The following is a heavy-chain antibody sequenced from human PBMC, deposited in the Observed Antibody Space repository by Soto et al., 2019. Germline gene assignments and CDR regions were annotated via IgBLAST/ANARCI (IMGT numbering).Heavy chain of an antibody. Sequence: GGSLRLSCAASGFTFSSYAMSWVRQAPGKGLEWVSAISGGGVSTYYADSVKGRFTIYRDNARNSLFLQMNSLRLEDSAVYYCARGHYSLDVWGQGTTVTVS. V-gene: IGHV3-23*01. D-gene: IGHD3-16*01. CDR1: GFTFSSYA. J-gene: IGHJ6*02. CDR2: ISGGGVST. CDR3: ARGHYSLDV.